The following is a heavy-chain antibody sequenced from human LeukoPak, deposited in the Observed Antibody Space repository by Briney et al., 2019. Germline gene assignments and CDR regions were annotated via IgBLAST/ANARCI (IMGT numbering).Heavy chain of an antibody. J-gene: IGHJ5*02. CDR2: ISSSGSNI. CDR3: ARVTGYGSGTRFDP. CDR1: GLTFSDYY. Sequence: GGSMRLSWAASGLTFSDYYMRWVSHAPGKGREGGSYISSSGSNIYYADSVKGRFTISRDNAKNSLYLQMNSLRAEDTAVYYCARVTGYGSGTRFDPWGQGTLVTVSP. D-gene: IGHD3-10*01. V-gene: IGHV3-11*01.